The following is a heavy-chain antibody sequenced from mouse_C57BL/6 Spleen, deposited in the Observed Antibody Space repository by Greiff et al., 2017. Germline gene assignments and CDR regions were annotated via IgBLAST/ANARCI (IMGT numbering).Heavy chain of an antibody. CDR2: ISGGGGNT. V-gene: IGHV5-9*01. CDR1: GFTFSSYT. D-gene: IGHD1-1*01. Sequence: DVKLVESGGGLVKPGGSLKLSCAASGFTFSSYTMSWVRQTPEKRLEWVATISGGGGNTYYPDSVKGRFTISRDNAKNTLYLQMSSLRSEDTALYYCARASYGGFAYWGQGTLVTVSA. CDR3: ARASYGGFAY. J-gene: IGHJ3*01.